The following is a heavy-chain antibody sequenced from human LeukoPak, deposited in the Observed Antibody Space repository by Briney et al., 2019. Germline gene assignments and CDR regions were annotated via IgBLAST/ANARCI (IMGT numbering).Heavy chain of an antibody. CDR2: ISFGGSP. V-gene: IGHV4-59*08. D-gene: IGHD2-15*01. CDR1: GGSIINSY. CDR3: ARHEVVVPFFDY. Sequence: SETLSLTCTVSGGSIINSYWSWIRQPPGKGLEWIGYISFGGSPNYSPSLKSRVTMSVDTSENQFSLKLSSVTAADTAVYYCARHEVVVPFFDYWGQGTLVTVSS. J-gene: IGHJ4*02.